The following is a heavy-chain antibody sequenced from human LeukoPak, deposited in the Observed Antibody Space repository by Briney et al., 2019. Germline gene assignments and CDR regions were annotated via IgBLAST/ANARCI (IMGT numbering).Heavy chain of an antibody. CDR3: ARVRVPAAIFDY. V-gene: IGHV4-31*03. J-gene: IGHJ4*02. D-gene: IGHD2-2*01. CDR2: IYYSGST. CDR1: GGSISSGGYY. Sequence: SETLSLTCTVSGGSISSGGYYWSWIRQHPGKGLEWIGYIYYSGSTYYNPSLKSRVTISVDTSKNQFSLKLSSVTAADTAVYYCARVRVPAAIFDYWGQGTLVTVSS.